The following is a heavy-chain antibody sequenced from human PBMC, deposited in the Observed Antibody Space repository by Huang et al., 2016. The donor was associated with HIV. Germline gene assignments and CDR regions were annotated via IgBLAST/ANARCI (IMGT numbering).Heavy chain of an antibody. V-gene: IGHV1-2*02. CDR2: ISPNADGT. CDR1: GYTFTADY. Sequence: QVQLVQSGAEVRRPGASVTVSCKASGYTFTADYIHWVRQAPGQGLEWRGWISPNADGTNYAQKFRGRITMTSDTSINTAYMELGRLRSDDTAVYFCARGWGYYDRSGYLDYWGQGTLVTVSS. J-gene: IGHJ4*02. D-gene: IGHD3-22*01. CDR3: ARGWGYYDRSGYLDY.